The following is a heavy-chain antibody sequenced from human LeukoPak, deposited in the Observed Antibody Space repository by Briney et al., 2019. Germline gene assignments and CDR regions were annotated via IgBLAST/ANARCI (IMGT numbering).Heavy chain of an antibody. CDR3: ARASTHPGGDCYDR. J-gene: IGHJ5*02. CDR2: IYYSGST. CDR1: GGSISSYY. Sequence: SETLSLTCTVSGGSISSYYWSWIRQPPGKGLEWIGYIYYSGSTNYNPSLKSRVTISVDTSKNQFSLQLNSVTPEDTAVYYCARASTHPGGDCYDRWGQGTLVTVSS. D-gene: IGHD2-21*02. V-gene: IGHV4-59*12.